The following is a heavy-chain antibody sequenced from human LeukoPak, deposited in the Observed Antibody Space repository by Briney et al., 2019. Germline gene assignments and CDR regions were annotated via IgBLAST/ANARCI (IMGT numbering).Heavy chain of an antibody. Sequence: SETLSLTCTVSGGSISSSSYYWGWIRQPPGKGLEWIGSIYYSGSTYYNPPLKSRVTISVDTSKNQFSLKLSSVTAADTAVYYCASGPGGYYYMDVWGKGTTVTVSS. V-gene: IGHV4-39*01. CDR2: IYYSGST. CDR1: GGSISSSSYY. J-gene: IGHJ6*03. D-gene: IGHD3-10*01. CDR3: ASGPGGYYYMDV.